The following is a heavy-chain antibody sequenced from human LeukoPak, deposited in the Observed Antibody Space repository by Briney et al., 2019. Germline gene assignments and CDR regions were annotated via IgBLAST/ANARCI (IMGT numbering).Heavy chain of an antibody. CDR2: ISYDGSNK. CDR1: GFTFSSYG. D-gene: IGHD6-13*01. Sequence: GGSLRLSRAASGFTFSSYGMHWVRQAPGKGLEWVAVISYDGSNKYYADSVKGRFTISRDNSKNTLYLQMNSLRAEDTAVYYCAKEMGIGSSWYFGGGYFQHWGQGTLVTVSS. CDR3: AKEMGIGSSWYFGGGYFQH. J-gene: IGHJ1*01. V-gene: IGHV3-30*18.